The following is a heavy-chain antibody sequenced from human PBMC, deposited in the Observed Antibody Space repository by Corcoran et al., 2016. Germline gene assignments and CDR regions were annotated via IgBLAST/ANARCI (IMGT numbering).Heavy chain of an antibody. CDR3: ARVLFSGWGGGWFDP. CDR1: GFTVSSSY. D-gene: IGHD6-19*01. Sequence: EVQLVESGGGLIQPGGSLRLSCAASGFTVSSSYMSWVRQAPGKGLEWVSVIYSDSSTYYADSVKGRFTISRDNSKNKLYLQMNSLRAEDTAVYYCARVLFSGWGGGWFDPWGQGTLVTVSS. V-gene: IGHV3-53*01. CDR2: IYSDSST. J-gene: IGHJ5*02.